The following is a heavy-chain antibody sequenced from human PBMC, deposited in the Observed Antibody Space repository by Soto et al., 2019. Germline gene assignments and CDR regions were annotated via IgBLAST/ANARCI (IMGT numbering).Heavy chain of an antibody. Sequence: SETLSLTCTVSGGSISSYYWSWIRQPPGKGLEWIGYIYYSGSTNYNPSLKSRVTISVDTSKNQFSLKLSSVTAADTAVYYCASNYYDSSGYNDWGQGTRVTVSS. J-gene: IGHJ4*02. D-gene: IGHD3-22*01. CDR1: GGSISSYY. CDR2: IYYSGST. CDR3: ASNYYDSSGYND. V-gene: IGHV4-59*08.